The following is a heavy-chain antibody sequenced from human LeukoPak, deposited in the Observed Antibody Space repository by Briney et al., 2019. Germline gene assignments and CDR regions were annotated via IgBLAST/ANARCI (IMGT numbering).Heavy chain of an antibody. CDR2: ISYDGSNK. CDR1: GFTFSSYA. Sequence: GGSLRLSCAASGFTFSSYAMHWVRQAPGKGLEWVAVISYDGSNKYYADSVKGRFTISRDNSKNTPYLQMNSMRAEDTAVYYCARGLPNYYGMDVWGQGTTVTVSS. V-gene: IGHV3-30-3*01. J-gene: IGHJ6*02. CDR3: ARGLPNYYGMDV.